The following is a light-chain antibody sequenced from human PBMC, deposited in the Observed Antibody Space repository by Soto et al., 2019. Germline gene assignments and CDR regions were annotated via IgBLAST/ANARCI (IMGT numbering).Light chain of an antibody. CDR1: SSDVGAYNF. Sequence: QSALTQPASVSGSPGQSITISCTGTSSDVGAYNFVSWHQQHPGKAPKLMIYNVYDRPSGISYRFSGSKSGNTASLTISGLQGEDEADYFCSSYTSSNTYVFGTGTKVTVL. CDR3: SSYTSSNTYV. CDR2: NVY. J-gene: IGLJ1*01. V-gene: IGLV2-14*03.